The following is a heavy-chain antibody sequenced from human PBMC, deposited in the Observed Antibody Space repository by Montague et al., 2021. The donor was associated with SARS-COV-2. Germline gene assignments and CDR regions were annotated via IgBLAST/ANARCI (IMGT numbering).Heavy chain of an antibody. CDR3: ARALYCSGGSCYPNWFDP. Sequence: SETLSLTCTVSGRSISSYYWSWIRQPPGKGLEWIGYIYYSGSTNYNPSLKSRVIISVDTSKNQFSLKLSSVTATDTAVYYCARALYCSGGSCYPNWFDPWGQGTLVTVSS. CDR1: GRSISSYY. V-gene: IGHV4-59*01. CDR2: IYYSGST. D-gene: IGHD2-15*01. J-gene: IGHJ5*02.